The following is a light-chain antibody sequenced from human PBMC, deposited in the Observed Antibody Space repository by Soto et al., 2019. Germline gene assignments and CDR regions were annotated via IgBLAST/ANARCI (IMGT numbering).Light chain of an antibody. CDR3: SSFAGNYWV. Sequence: QSALTQPPSASGSPGQSVTISCTGTSSDVGAYSHVCWYQQHPGKVPKLIIYEVSERPSGVPDRFSGSKSGNTASLTVSGLQAEDEADYYCSSFAGNYWVFGGGTKVNVL. J-gene: IGLJ3*02. CDR2: EVS. V-gene: IGLV2-8*01. CDR1: SSDVGAYSH.